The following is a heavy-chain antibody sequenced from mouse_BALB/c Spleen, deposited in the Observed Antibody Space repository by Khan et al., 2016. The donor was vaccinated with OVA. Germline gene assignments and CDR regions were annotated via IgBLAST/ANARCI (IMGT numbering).Heavy chain of an antibody. V-gene: IGHV3-2*02. CDR1: GYSITSGYG. CDR3: ARTARIKY. Sequence: EVQLVESGPGLVKPSQSLYLTCTVTGYSITSGYGWNWIRQFPGNKLEWMGYISYSGSTNYNPSLKSRISITRDTSKNQFFLQFNSVTTEDTATYYCARTARIKYWGQGTTLTVSA. J-gene: IGHJ2*01. D-gene: IGHD1-2*01. CDR2: ISYSGST.